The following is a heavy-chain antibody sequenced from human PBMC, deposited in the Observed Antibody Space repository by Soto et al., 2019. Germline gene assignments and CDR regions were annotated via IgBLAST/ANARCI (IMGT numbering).Heavy chain of an antibody. V-gene: IGHV3-53*01. Sequence: GGSLRLSCAASGFTVSSNYMSWVRQAPGKGLEWVSVIYSGGSTYYADSVKGRFTISRDNSKNTLYLQMNSLRAEDTAVYDCARARSWYFDYWGQGTLVTVSS. CDR1: GFTVSSNY. CDR3: ARARSWYFDY. J-gene: IGHJ4*02. D-gene: IGHD6-13*01. CDR2: IYSGGST.